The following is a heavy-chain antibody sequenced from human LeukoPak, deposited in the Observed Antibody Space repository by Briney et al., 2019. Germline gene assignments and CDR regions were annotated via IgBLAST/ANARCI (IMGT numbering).Heavy chain of an antibody. CDR1: AFTFDDYT. V-gene: IGHV3-43*01. Sequence: GGSLRLSCAASAFTFDDYTMHWVRQAPGKGLEWVSLVSWDGGSTYYADSVKGRFTISRDNSKNSLYLQMNSLRTEDTALYYRAKDKYVADQWLVGYFDYWGQGTLVTVSS. CDR2: VSWDGGST. J-gene: IGHJ4*02. CDR3: AKDKYVADQWLVGYFDY. D-gene: IGHD6-19*01.